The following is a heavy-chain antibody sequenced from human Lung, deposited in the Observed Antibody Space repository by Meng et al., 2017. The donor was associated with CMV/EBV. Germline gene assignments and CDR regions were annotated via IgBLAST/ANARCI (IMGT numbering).Heavy chain of an antibody. CDR1: GFTFSDYY. V-gene: IGHV3-11*01. D-gene: IGHD4-11*01. Sequence: GESLKISCAASGFTFSDYYMSWIRQAPGKGLEWVSYVSSSGSTIYYADSVKGRFTISRDNAKNSLYLQMNSLRAEDTAVYYCARIYGLQYDYWGQGTLVTVSS. J-gene: IGHJ4*02. CDR2: VSSSGSTI. CDR3: ARIYGLQYDY.